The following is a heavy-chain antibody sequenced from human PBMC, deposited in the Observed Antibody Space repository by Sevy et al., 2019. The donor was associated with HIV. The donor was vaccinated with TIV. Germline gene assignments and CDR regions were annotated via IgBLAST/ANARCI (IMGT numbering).Heavy chain of an antibody. V-gene: IGHV3-23*01. CDR2: ISGSGGST. CDR1: TFTFSDYA. Sequence: GGSLRLSCVDSTFTFSDYAMGWVRQAPGKGLEWLSGISGSGGSTYYADSVNGRFIVSRDNSKNTVYLQMNGLRAEDTAKYFCAKECFSSNWYYPNYFDSWGQGTPVTVSS. D-gene: IGHD6-13*01. J-gene: IGHJ4*02. CDR3: AKECFSSNWYYPNYFDS.